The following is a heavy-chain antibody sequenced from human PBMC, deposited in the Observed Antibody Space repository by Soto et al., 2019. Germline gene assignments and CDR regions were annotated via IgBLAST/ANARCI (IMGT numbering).Heavy chain of an antibody. CDR2: IYYSGNA. V-gene: IGHV4-39*01. CDR3: VGRRDEYNLVTDY. D-gene: IGHD5-18*01. J-gene: IGHJ4*02. Sequence: SETLSLTCTASGGDISGSTSYWGWIRQPQGKGLQWIGNIYYSGNAYYHPSLKGRLTISVDTSKNQFSLRLSSVTAADTAVYYCVGRRDEYNLVTDYWGQGTLVTVSS. CDR1: GGDISGSTSY.